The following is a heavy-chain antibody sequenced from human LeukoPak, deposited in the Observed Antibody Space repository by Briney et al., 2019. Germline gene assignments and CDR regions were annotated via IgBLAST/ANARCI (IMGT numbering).Heavy chain of an antibody. Sequence: GGSLRLSCVASGFTFSSRDWMTWVRQAPGKGLEYVSAISSNGGSTYYANSVKGRFTISRDNSKNTLYLQMNSLRAEDTAVYYCARANDNYYYYYMDVWGKGTTVTIS. CDR2: ISSNGGST. CDR3: ARANDNYYYYYMDV. V-gene: IGHV3-64*01. CDR1: GFTFSSRDW. J-gene: IGHJ6*03. D-gene: IGHD3-9*01.